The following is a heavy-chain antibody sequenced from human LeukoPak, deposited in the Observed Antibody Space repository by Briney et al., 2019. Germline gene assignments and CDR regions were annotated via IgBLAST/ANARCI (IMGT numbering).Heavy chain of an antibody. CDR2: ISTDGSST. J-gene: IGHJ4*02. V-gene: IGHV3-74*01. Sequence: GVSLRLSCAASVFPFRSYWMHWLRQAPGKGVVWVSRISTDGSSTKYADLGGGRFTISRDNAKNTVYLQMNRLRAEDTAAYYCVRGNFDGGIDYWGQGTLVTVAS. CDR3: VRGNFDGGIDY. CDR1: VFPFRSYW.